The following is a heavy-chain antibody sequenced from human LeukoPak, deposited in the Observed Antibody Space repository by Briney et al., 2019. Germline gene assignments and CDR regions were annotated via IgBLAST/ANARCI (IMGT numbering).Heavy chain of an antibody. V-gene: IGHV1-18*01. Sequence: ASVKVSCKASGYTFTSYGISWVRQAPGQGLEWMGWISAYNGNTNCAQKLQGRVTMTTDTSTSTAYMELRSLRSDDTAVYYCARDLELYYYGSGMKAFDYWGQGTLVTVSS. CDR2: ISAYNGNT. D-gene: IGHD3-10*01. CDR3: ARDLELYYYGSGMKAFDY. J-gene: IGHJ4*02. CDR1: GYTFTSYG.